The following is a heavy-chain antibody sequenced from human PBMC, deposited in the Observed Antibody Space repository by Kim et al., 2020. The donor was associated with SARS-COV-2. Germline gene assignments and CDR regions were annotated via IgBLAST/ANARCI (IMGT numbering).Heavy chain of an antibody. CDR3: SGGSGSGYSFDY. V-gene: IGHV4-39*07. CDR2: FFYRGST. D-gene: IGHD3-22*01. J-gene: IGHJ4*02. CDR1: GGSISSNTYH. Sequence: SETLSLNCSVSGGSISSNTYHWAWIRQSPGKGLEWIGSFFYRGSTYYNPTLESRVTKSFDTSRNQFSLTLSSVTAADTAVYYCSGGSGSGYSFDYWGQG.